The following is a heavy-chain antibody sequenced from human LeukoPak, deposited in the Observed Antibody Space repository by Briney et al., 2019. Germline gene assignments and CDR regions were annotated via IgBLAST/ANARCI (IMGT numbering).Heavy chain of an antibody. Sequence: GGSLRLSCVASGFTFSSYSINWVRQAPGKGLEWVSSISSSSSYIYYADSVKGRFTISRDNAKNSLYLQMNSLRAEDTAVYYCARGQYDILKDFDYWGQGTLVTVSS. CDR1: GFTFSSYS. D-gene: IGHD3-9*01. J-gene: IGHJ4*02. CDR3: ARGQYDILKDFDY. CDR2: ISSSSSYI. V-gene: IGHV3-21*01.